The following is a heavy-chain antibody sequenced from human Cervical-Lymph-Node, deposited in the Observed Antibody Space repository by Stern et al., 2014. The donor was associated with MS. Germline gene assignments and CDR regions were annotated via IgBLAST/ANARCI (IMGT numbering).Heavy chain of an antibody. V-gene: IGHV4-39*01. CDR2: IYYSGST. CDR1: GGSISSSSYY. J-gene: IGHJ4*02. Sequence: QVQLQESGPGLVKPSETLSLTCTVSGGSISSSSYYWGWIRQPPGKGLERIGSIYYSGSTYYNPSLKSRVTISVAKANNQFSLKLSSVTAADTAVYYCARHLRAGANTDYWGQGTLVTVSS. D-gene: IGHD1-26*01. CDR3: ARHLRAGANTDY.